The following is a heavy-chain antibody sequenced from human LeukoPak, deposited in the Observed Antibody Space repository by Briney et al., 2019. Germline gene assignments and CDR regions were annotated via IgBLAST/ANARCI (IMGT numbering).Heavy chain of an antibody. Sequence: GASVKVSCKASGYTFTSYGISWVRQAPGQGLEWMGWINPSSGGTNYAQKFQGRVTMTRDTSISTAYMELSRLTSDDTAVYYCARGGRRSGFDGSSWRGPKDYYYYYMDVWGKGTTVTISS. CDR2: INPSSGGT. V-gene: IGHV1-2*02. CDR3: ARGGRRSGFDGSSWRGPKDYYYYYMDV. J-gene: IGHJ6*03. CDR1: GYTFTSYG. D-gene: IGHD6-13*01.